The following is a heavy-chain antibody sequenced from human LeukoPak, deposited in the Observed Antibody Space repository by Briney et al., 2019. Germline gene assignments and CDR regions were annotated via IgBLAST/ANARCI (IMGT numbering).Heavy chain of an antibody. Sequence: ASVKVSCTASVYTFTTHGIAWVRQAPGHGLEWMGWISAHNVNTNYAQSLQGRVTMTTDTSTNTAYMELRSLRSDDTAVYYGARGGYFDLWGRGSLVTVSS. CDR1: VYTFTTHG. CDR2: ISAHNVNT. CDR3: ARGGYFDL. J-gene: IGHJ2*01. V-gene: IGHV1-18*01.